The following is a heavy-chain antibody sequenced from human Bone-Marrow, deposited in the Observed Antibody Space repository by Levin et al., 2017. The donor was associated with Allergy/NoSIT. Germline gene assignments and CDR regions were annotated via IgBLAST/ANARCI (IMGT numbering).Heavy chain of an antibody. CDR3: AREGDSGSVFDY. V-gene: IGHV3-66*01. D-gene: IGHD5-12*01. Sequence: GGSLRLSCAASGFTVSSNYMTWVRQAPGKGLEWVSVIYSGGSTYYADSVKGRFTISRDNSKNTLYLQMNSLRAEDTGVYCCAREGDSGSVFDYWGQGTLVTVSS. CDR2: IYSGGST. CDR1: GFTVSSNY. J-gene: IGHJ4*02.